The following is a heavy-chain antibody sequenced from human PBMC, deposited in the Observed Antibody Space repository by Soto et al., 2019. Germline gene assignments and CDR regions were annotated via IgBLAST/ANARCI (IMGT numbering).Heavy chain of an antibody. Sequence: ESGPTLVNPTQTLTLTCTFSGFSLSTSGMCVSWIRQPPGKALEWLARIDWDDDKYYSTSLKTRLTISKDTSKNQVVLTMTNMDPVDTATYYCARNYGYREWIAVAGRGYYYYMDVWGKGTTVTVSS. D-gene: IGHD6-19*01. CDR2: IDWDDDK. CDR3: ARNYGYREWIAVAGRGYYYYMDV. CDR1: GFSLSTSGMC. V-gene: IGHV2-70*11. J-gene: IGHJ6*03.